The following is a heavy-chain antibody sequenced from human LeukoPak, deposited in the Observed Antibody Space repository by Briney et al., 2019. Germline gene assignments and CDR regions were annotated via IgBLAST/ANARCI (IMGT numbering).Heavy chain of an antibody. V-gene: IGHV3-23*01. CDR3: AKDSCSGGSCYSPDWFDP. CDR2: ISGSGGST. Sequence: GGSLRLSCAASGFTFSSYAMSWVRQAPGKGLEWVSAISGSGGSTYYADSVRGLFTISTDNSKNTLYLQINSLRAEDTAVYYCAKDSCSGGSCYSPDWFDPWGQGTLVTVSS. J-gene: IGHJ5*02. CDR1: GFTFSSYA. D-gene: IGHD2-15*01.